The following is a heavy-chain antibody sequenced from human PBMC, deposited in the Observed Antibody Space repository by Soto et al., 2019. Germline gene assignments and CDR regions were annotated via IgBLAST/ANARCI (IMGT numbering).Heavy chain of an antibody. CDR3: AKDPMRYYYGSGSYFGMDV. CDR2: ISGSGGST. J-gene: IGHJ6*02. V-gene: IGHV3-23*01. CDR1: GFTFSSYA. Sequence: EVQLLESGGGLVQPGGSLRLSCAASGFTFSSYAMSWVRQAPGKGLEWVSAISGSGGSTYYADSVKGRFTISGDNSKNTLYLQMNSLRAEDTAVYYCAKDPMRYYYGSGSYFGMDVWGQGTTVTVSS. D-gene: IGHD3-10*01.